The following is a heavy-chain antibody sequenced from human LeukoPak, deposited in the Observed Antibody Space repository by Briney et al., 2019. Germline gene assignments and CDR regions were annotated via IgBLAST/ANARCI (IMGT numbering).Heavy chain of an antibody. CDR1: GYTFTSYD. D-gene: IGHD2-21*02. V-gene: IGHV1-8*01. CDR3: AVGVVTALDAFDI. J-gene: IGHJ3*02. Sequence: ASVKVSCKASGYTFTSYDINWVRQATGQGLEWMGWMNPNSGNTGYAQKFQGRVTMTRNTSISTAYMELSSLRSEDTAVYYFAVGVVTALDAFDIWGQGTMVTVSS. CDR2: MNPNSGNT.